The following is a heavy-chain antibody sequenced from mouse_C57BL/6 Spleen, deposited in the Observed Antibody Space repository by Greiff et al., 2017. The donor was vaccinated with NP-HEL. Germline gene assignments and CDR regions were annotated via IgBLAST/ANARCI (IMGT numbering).Heavy chain of an antibody. CDR2: IYPGSGNT. V-gene: IGHV1-66*01. J-gene: IGHJ2*01. CDR3: ARWGGYPFDY. CDR1: GYSFTSYY. D-gene: IGHD2-2*01. Sequence: QVQLQQSGPELVKPGASVKISCKASGYSFTSYYIHWVKQRPGQGPEWIGWIYPGSGNTKYNEKFKGKATLTADTSSSTAYMQLSSLTSEDSAVYYCARWGGYPFDYWGQGTTLTVSS.